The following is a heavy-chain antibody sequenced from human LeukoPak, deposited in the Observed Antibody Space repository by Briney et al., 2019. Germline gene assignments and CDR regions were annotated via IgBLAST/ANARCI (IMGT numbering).Heavy chain of an antibody. CDR2: IYSGGST. V-gene: IGHV3-53*01. J-gene: IGHJ5*02. Sequence: GGFLRLSCAASGFTFSSYSMNWVRQAPGKGLEWVSVIYSGGSTYYADSVKGRFTISRDNSKNTLYLQMNSLRAEDTAVYYCARANWNFDWFDPWGQGTLVTVSS. D-gene: IGHD1-7*01. CDR1: GFTFSSYS. CDR3: ARANWNFDWFDP.